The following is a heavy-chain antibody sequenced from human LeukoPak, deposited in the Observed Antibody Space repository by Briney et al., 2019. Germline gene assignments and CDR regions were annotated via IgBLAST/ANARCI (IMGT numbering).Heavy chain of an antibody. Sequence: PGGSLRLSCAASGFTFSSYSMNWVRQAPGKGLEWVSYISSSSSTIYYADSVKGRFTISRDNSKNTLYLQMNSLRAEDTAVYYCAKMSGLTNRQHKRVYSSAWYFDSWGQGTLVTVSS. J-gene: IGHJ4*02. V-gene: IGHV3-48*01. CDR1: GFTFSSYS. CDR2: ISSSSSTI. CDR3: AKMSGLTNRQHKRVYSSAWYFDS. D-gene: IGHD6-19*01.